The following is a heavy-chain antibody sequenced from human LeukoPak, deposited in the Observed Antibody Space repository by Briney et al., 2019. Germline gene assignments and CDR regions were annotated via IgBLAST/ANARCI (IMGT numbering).Heavy chain of an antibody. D-gene: IGHD4-23*01. CDR3: ARDHGGKGRAFDI. J-gene: IGHJ3*02. CDR2: IGTAGDT. Sequence: PGGSLRLSCAASGFTFSSYDMHWVRQATGKGLEWVSVIGTAGDTYYPGSVKGRFTISRENAKNSLYLQMNSLRAGDTAVYYCARDHGGKGRAFDIWGQGTMVTVSS. CDR1: GFTFSSYD. V-gene: IGHV3-13*01.